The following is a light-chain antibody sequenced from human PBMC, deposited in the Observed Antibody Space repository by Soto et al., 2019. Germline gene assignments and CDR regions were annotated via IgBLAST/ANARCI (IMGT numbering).Light chain of an antibody. CDR3: QQYNNWPLT. J-gene: IGKJ4*01. CDR1: QGIKNW. CDR2: TGS. V-gene: IGKV1-12*01. Sequence: DIQMTQSPSYVSASLGDRVTITCRASQGIKNWLAWYQQKPGKAPNLLIYTGSSLQSGVPSRFSGSGSGTDFTLTISSLQSEDFAVYYCQQYNNWPLTFGGGTKVDI.